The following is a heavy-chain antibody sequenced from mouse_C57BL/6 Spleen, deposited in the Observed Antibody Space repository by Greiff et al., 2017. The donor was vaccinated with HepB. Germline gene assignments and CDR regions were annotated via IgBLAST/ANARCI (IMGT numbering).Heavy chain of an antibody. CDR2: INPSTGGT. D-gene: IGHD3-1*01. CDR3: ARQLDY. CDR1: GYSFTGYY. J-gene: IGHJ2*01. V-gene: IGHV1-42*01. Sequence: EVQLQHSGPELVKPGASVKISCKASGYSFTGYYMNWVKQSPEKSLEWIGEINPSTGGTTYNQKFKAKATLTVDKSSSTAYMQLKSLTSEDSAVYYCARQLDYWGQGTTLTVSS.